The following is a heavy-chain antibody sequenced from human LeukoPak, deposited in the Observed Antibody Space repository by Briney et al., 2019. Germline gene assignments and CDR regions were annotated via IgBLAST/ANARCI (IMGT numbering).Heavy chain of an antibody. CDR2: IRSKAYGGTT. Sequence: GGSLRLSCAASGFTFSSYAMSWVRQAPGKGLEWVGFIRSKAYGGTTEYAASVKGRFTISRDDSKSIAYLQMNSLKTEDTAVYYCTRDPGDYFDYWGQGTLVTVSS. CDR3: TRDPGDYFDY. CDR1: GFTFSSYA. D-gene: IGHD3-10*01. V-gene: IGHV3-49*04. J-gene: IGHJ4*02.